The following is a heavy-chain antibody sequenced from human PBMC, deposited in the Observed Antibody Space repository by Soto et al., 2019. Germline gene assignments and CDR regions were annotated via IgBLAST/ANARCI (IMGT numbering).Heavy chain of an antibody. J-gene: IGHJ3*02. V-gene: IGHV4-59*08. D-gene: IGHD6-19*01. Sequence: SETLSLTCTVSGGSISSYYWSWIRQPPGKGLEWIGYIYYSGSTNYNPSLKSRVTISVDTSKNQFSLKLSSVTAADTAVYYCARRSSGWYDHAFDIWGQGTMVTVSS. CDR2: IYYSGST. CDR1: GGSISSYY. CDR3: ARRSSGWYDHAFDI.